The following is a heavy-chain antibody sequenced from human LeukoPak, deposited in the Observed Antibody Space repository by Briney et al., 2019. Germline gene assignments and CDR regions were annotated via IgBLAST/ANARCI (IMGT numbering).Heavy chain of an antibody. J-gene: IGHJ4*02. D-gene: IGHD5-18*01. Sequence: SETLSLTCTVSGGSISSYYWSWIRQPPGKGLEWIGYIYYSGSTNYNPSLKSRVTISVDTSNNQFSLKLSSVTAADTAVYYCARGGLRGYSYGQRFDYWGQGILVTVSS. CDR3: ARGGLRGYSYGQRFDY. CDR2: IYYSGST. V-gene: IGHV4-59*01. CDR1: GGSISSYY.